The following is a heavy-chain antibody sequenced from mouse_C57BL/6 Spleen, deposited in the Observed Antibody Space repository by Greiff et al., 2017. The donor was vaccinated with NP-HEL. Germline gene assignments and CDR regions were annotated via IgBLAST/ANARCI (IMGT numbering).Heavy chain of an antibody. J-gene: IGHJ2*01. CDR3: ARDASSGIDY. Sequence: EVKLLESGPGMVKPSQSLSLTCTVTGYSITSGYDWHWIRHFPGNKLEWMGYISYSGSTNYNPSLKSRISITHDTSKNHFFLKLNSVTTEETATYYCARDASSGIDYWGQGTTLTVSS. V-gene: IGHV3-1*01. CDR1: GYSITSGYD. CDR2: ISYSGST. D-gene: IGHD3-2*02.